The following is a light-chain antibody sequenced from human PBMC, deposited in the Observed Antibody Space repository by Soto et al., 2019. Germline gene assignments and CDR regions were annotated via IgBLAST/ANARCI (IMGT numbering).Light chain of an antibody. J-gene: IGKJ4*01. V-gene: IGKV1-33*01. CDR2: DAS. CDR3: QQYDNPPIT. CDR1: QDISNY. Sequence: DIQMTQSPSSLSASVGDRVTITCQASQDISNYLNWYQQKPGKAPKLLIYDASNLETGVPSRFSGSGSGTDFTFTISSLQPEDIATYYCQQYDNPPITFGGGPKVEIK.